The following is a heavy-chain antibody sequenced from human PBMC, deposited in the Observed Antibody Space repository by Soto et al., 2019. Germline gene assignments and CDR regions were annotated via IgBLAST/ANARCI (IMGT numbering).Heavy chain of an antibody. CDR1: GYIFTSYG. V-gene: IGHV1-18*01. J-gene: IGHJ4*02. CDR3: ARGWEQLPVPIDY. Sequence: QVQLVQSGAEVKKPGASVKVSCETSGYIFTSYGLNWVRQAPGQGLEWMGWISGYNCNTNYAQTFQDRVTMTIDTSRSTVYMELRRLTSDDTAVYYCARGWEQLPVPIDYWGQGTLVSVSS. CDR2: ISGYNCNT. D-gene: IGHD1-26*01.